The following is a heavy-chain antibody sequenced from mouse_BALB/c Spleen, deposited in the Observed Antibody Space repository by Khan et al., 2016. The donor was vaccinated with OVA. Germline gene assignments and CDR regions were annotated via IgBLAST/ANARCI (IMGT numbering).Heavy chain of an antibody. Sequence: VQLKQSGAELGRPGSSVKLFCKTSGFTFTSYGIKWVKQRPGQGLEWIGYIYPGNGYTVYNEKFQGKATLTSDTSSSTAYMQLRSLTSEDYAIYFCAAAYYRNYFDYWSQGTTLTVSS. CDR3: AAAYYRNYFDY. J-gene: IGHJ2*01. V-gene: IGHV1S134*01. D-gene: IGHD2-14*01. CDR1: GFTFTSYG. CDR2: IYPGNGYT.